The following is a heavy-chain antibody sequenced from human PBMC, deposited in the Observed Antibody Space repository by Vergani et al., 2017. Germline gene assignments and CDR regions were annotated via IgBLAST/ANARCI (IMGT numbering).Heavy chain of an antibody. Sequence: QLQLQESGPGLVKPSETLSLTCTVSGGSINPSSSFWGWIRQSPGKGLEWIGRINYVGRTYYIPSLQSRASVFVLTSKNQFSLNLTSVTAADTAVYYCAGGRGDNWYFDLWGRGTLVTVSS. V-gene: IGHV4-39*01. CDR2: INYVGRT. CDR1: GGSINPSSSF. CDR3: AGGRGDNWYFDL. J-gene: IGHJ2*01. D-gene: IGHD3-16*01.